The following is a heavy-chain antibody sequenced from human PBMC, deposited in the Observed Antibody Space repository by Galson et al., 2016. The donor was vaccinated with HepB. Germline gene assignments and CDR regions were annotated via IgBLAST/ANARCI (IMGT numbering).Heavy chain of an antibody. J-gene: IGHJ2*01. CDR2: IGGSGGST. Sequence: SLRLSCAASGFTFSSYVMSWVRQAPGKGLEWVSGIGGSGGSTYYADSVKGRFTISRDNSKNTLYLQMNSLRAEDTALYYCSKSLIVGPTMNWYFDLWGRGTLVTVSS. V-gene: IGHV3-23*01. CDR1: GFTFSSYV. D-gene: IGHD1-26*01. CDR3: SKSLIVGPTMNWYFDL.